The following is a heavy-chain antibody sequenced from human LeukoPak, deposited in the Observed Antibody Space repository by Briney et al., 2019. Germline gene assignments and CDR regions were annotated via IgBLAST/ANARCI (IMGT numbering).Heavy chain of an antibody. D-gene: IGHD6-13*01. V-gene: IGHV3-21*01. CDR1: GFTFSSYS. CDR2: ISSSSSYI. CDR3: ARNVYSSSCYDY. Sequence: GGSLRLSCAASGFTFSSYSMNWVRQAPGKGLEWVSSISSSSSYIYYADSVKGRFTISRDNAKNSLYLQMNSLRAEDMAVYYCARNVYSSSCYDYWGQGTLVTVSS. J-gene: IGHJ4*02.